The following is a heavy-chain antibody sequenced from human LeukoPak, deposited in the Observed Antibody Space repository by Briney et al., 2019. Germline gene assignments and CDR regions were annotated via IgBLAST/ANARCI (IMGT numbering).Heavy chain of an antibody. D-gene: IGHD3-22*01. CDR1: GFTFSTYA. V-gene: IGHV3-23*01. CDR3: AKHYDSSGYFYDY. Sequence: SGGSLRLSCAASGFTFSTYALSWVRQAPGKGLDWVSLVRGSGGTTYYSDSVKGRFTISRDNSKNTLYLQMNSLRAEDTAVYYCAKHYDSSGYFYDYWGQGALVTVSS. CDR2: VRGSGGTT. J-gene: IGHJ4*02.